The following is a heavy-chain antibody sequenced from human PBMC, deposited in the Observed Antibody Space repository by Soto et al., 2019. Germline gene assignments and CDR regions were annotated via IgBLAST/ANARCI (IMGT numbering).Heavy chain of an antibody. Sequence: GGSLRLSCAASGFTFSSYWMHWVRQAPGKGLVWVSRINSDGSSTSYADSVKGRFTISRDNAKNTLYLQMNSLRAEDTAVYHCAREYSYGYGPMGYWGQGTLVTVSS. V-gene: IGHV3-74*01. CDR3: AREYSYGYGPMGY. J-gene: IGHJ4*02. CDR1: GFTFSSYW. CDR2: INSDGSST. D-gene: IGHD5-18*01.